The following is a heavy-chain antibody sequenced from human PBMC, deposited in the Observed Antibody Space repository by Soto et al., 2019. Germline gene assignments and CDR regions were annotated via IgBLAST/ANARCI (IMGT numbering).Heavy chain of an antibody. CDR1: GGSITTGGRY. CDR2: IYYSGNT. Sequence: QVRLQEWGPGLVKPSQTLSLKCSVSGGSITTGGRYWSWIRQLPGKGLEWIGDIYYSGNTYYNGSLNSRVTISVEAAKNQFSLKLSSVTAADTAVYYCAQALVFTGGDGFDIWGQGRLVTVSS. V-gene: IGHV4-31*02. CDR3: AQALVFTGGDGFDI. D-gene: IGHD1-1*01. J-gene: IGHJ3*02.